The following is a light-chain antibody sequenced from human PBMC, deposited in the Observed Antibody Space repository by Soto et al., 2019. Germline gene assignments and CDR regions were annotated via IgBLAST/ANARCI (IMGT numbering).Light chain of an antibody. CDR3: QQYGSSPNT. Sequence: EIVLTQSPGTLSLSPGERATLSCRASQSVRSSYLAWYQQKPGQAPRLLIYGASSRATGLPDRFRGSGSGTDFTLTISRLEPEEFAVYYCQQYGSSPNTFGQGTKLEIK. V-gene: IGKV3-20*01. CDR2: GAS. J-gene: IGKJ2*01. CDR1: QSVRSSY.